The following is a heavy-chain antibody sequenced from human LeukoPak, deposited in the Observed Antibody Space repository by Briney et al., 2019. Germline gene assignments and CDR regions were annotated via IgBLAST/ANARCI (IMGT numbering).Heavy chain of an antibody. V-gene: IGHV4-4*07. Sequence: SETLSLTCTVSGGSISSYYWSWIRQSAGKGLEWIGRIYTSGSTIYNPALKSRVTMSVDTSKNQFSLKLSSVTAADTAVYYCGRDVCTNGVCSVVDYWGQGTLVTVSS. CDR2: IYTSGST. CDR1: GGSISSYY. D-gene: IGHD2-8*01. CDR3: GRDVCTNGVCSVVDY. J-gene: IGHJ4*02.